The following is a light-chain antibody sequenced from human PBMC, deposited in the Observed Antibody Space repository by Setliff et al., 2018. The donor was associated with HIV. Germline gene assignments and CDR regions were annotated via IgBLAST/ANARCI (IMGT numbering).Light chain of an antibody. V-gene: IGLV2-23*02. Sequence: QSALTQPASVSGSPGQSIAISCTGTDSDVGGYDYVSWYQQVPGKAPKVMIYEVSKRPSGVSHRFSGSKSGNTASLTISGLQAEDEADYYCCSYAGSSTLVVGGGTKVTV. CDR2: EVS. CDR1: DSDVGGYDY. CDR3: CSYAGSSTLV. J-gene: IGLJ2*01.